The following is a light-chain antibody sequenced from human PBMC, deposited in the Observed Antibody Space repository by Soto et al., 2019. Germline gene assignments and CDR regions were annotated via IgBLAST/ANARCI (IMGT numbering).Light chain of an antibody. CDR2: SNN. CDR1: SSNIGSNT. Sequence: HSDLTQPPSASPTPGQRVTISRSGSSSNIGSNTVNWYQQLPGTAPKLLIYSNNQRPSGVPDRFSGSKSGTSASLAISGLQSEDEADYYCAAWDDSLNGFYVFGTGTKVTVL. J-gene: IGLJ1*01. CDR3: AAWDDSLNGFYV. V-gene: IGLV1-44*01.